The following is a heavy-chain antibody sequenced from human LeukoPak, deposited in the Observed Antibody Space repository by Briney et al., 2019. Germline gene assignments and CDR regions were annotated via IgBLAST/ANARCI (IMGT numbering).Heavy chain of an antibody. V-gene: IGHV4-59*01. D-gene: IGHD3-3*02. CDR2: MYYSGST. CDR3: ARSSTGSYFDY. Sequence: SETLSLTCTVSGGSMSRYYWSWIPQPPGKGLEWIGYMYYSGSTKYNPSLKSRVTISVDTSKNQFSLKLSSVTAADTAVYYCARSSTGSYFDYWGQGTLVTVSS. CDR1: GGSMSRYY. J-gene: IGHJ4*02.